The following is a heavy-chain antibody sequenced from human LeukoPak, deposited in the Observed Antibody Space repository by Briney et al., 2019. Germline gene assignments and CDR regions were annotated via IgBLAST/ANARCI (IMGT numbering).Heavy chain of an antibody. CDR3: ARDLSGWYGDFDY. CDR1: GYTFTGYY. J-gene: IGHJ4*02. V-gene: IGHV1-2*06. D-gene: IGHD6-19*01. CDR2: INPNNGGT. Sequence: GASVKVSCKASGYTFTGYYIHWVRQAPGQGLEWTGRINPNNGGTNYAQKFQGRVTMTRDTSISTAYMELSRLRSDDTAVYYCARDLSGWYGDFDYWGPRTLVTVSS.